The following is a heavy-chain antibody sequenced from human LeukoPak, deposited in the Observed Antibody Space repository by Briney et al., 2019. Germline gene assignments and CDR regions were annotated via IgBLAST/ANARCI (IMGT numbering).Heavy chain of an antibody. V-gene: IGHV1-8*01. J-gene: IGHJ6*02. D-gene: IGHD3-3*01. CDR2: MNPNTDNT. CDR1: VYTFPSYD. Sequence: ASVKVSYKASVYTFPSYDIKRVRQATGHGLEWMGWMNPNTDNTGYAQKFQGRVTMTRNTSISTAYMELSSLRSEDTAVYYCARGAKGGIFGVVIYYGMDVWGQGTTVTVSS. CDR3: ARGAKGGIFGVVIYYGMDV.